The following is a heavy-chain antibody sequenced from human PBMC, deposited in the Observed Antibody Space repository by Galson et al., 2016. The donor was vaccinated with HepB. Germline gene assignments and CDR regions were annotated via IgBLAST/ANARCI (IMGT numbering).Heavy chain of an antibody. D-gene: IGHD2-2*02. J-gene: IGHJ4*02. V-gene: IGHV3-49*04. CDR1: GITFGNFI. Sequence: SLRLSCASSGITFGNFIMSWVRQAPGQGLEWVALIRTNADGGTTEYAASVKGRFSISRDDSKSTAYLQMNRLKSEDTAVYYCSVGHFSGYRGRGTVVTVSS. CDR3: SVGHFSGY. CDR2: IRTNADGGTT.